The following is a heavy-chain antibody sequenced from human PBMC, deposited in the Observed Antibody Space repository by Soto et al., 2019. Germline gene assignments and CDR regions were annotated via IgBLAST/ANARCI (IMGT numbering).Heavy chain of an antibody. CDR3: AHFNWNLDYYYYGMDV. D-gene: IGHD1-7*01. V-gene: IGHV3-30-3*01. CDR1: GFTFSSYA. J-gene: IGHJ6*02. Sequence: PGGSLRLSCAASGFTFSSYAMHWVRQAPGKGLEWVAVISYDGSNKYYADSVQGRFTISRDNSKNTLYLQMNSLRAEDTAVYYCAHFNWNLDYYYYGMDVWGQGTTVTVSS. CDR2: ISYDGSNK.